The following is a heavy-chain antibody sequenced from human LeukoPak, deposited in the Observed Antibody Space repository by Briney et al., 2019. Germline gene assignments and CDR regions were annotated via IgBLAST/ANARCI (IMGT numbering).Heavy chain of an antibody. V-gene: IGHV6-1*01. D-gene: IGHD3-22*01. CDR2: TYYRSKWYN. Sequence: SQTLSLTCAISGDSVSSNSAAWNWIRQSPSRGLKWLGRTYYRSKWYNDYAVSVKSRITINPDTSKNQFSLQLNSVTPEDTAVYYCARDFYDSSGYTSYYYYGMDVWGQGTTVTVSS. CDR3: ARDFYDSSGYTSYYYYGMDV. J-gene: IGHJ6*02. CDR1: GDSVSSNSAA.